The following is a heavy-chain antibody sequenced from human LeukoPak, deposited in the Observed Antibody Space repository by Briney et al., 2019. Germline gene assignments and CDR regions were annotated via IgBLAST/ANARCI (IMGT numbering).Heavy chain of an antibody. V-gene: IGHV1-18*01. D-gene: IGHD3-16*02. CDR3: ARLDITFGGGIVNAGSNY. CDR2: ISGYNGNT. Sequence: ASVKVSCKASGYTFSSYAINWVRQAPGQGLEWMGWISGYNGNTNYAQKFQGRVTMTTDTSTNTAYMGVKSLRSDDTAVYYCARLDITFGGGIVNAGSNYWGQGTLVTVSS. J-gene: IGHJ4*02. CDR1: GYTFSSYA.